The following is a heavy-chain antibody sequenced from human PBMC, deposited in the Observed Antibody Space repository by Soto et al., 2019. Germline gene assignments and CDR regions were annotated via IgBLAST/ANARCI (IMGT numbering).Heavy chain of an antibody. D-gene: IGHD3-9*01. J-gene: IGHJ2*01. CDR2: ISDSGGGT. V-gene: IGHV3-23*01. CDR1: GFTFSSYA. CDR3: ARDLRYLYFDL. Sequence: EVQLLESGGGLVQPGGSLRLSCAASGFTFSSYAMNWVRQAPGKGLEWVSSISDSGGGTHYVDAVKGRFTISRDNPKNPLYLQMTTLRAENTAVYYFARDLRYLYFDLWRRRTLVTVSS.